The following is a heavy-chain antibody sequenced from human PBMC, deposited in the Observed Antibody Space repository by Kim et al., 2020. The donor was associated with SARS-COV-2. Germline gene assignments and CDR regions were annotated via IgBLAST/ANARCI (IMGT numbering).Heavy chain of an antibody. D-gene: IGHD1-26*01. Sequence: YAQTFQGRFTITADEPTNTAYMELSSLRSDDTAVYYCARGKSGSYHLYNFCDWGQGTLVTVSS. J-gene: IGHJ4*02. V-gene: IGHV1-69*01. CDR3: ARGKSGSYHLYNFCD.